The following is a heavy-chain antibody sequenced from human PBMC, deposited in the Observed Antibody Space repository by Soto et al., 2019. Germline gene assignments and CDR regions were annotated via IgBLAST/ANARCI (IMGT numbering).Heavy chain of an antibody. CDR3: ARIHSSSWSFDP. Sequence: EASVKVSCKASGYTFTSYAMHWVRQAPGQRLEWMGWINAGNGNTKYSQKFQGRVTITRDTSASTAYMELSSLRSEDTAVYYCARIHSSSWSFDPWGQGTLVTVSS. V-gene: IGHV1-3*01. D-gene: IGHD6-13*01. CDR2: INAGNGNT. CDR1: GYTFTSYA. J-gene: IGHJ5*02.